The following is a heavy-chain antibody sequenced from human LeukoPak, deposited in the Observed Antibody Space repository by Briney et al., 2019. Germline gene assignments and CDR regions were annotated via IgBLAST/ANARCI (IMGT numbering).Heavy chain of an antibody. Sequence: GRSLRLSCAASGFTFDDYAMHWVRQAPGKGLEWVSGISWNSGSIGYADSVKGRFTISRDNAKNSLYLQMNSLRAEDTALYYCAKDMGQQPPYDAFDIWGQGTMVTVSS. CDR3: AKDMGQQPPYDAFDI. V-gene: IGHV3-9*01. CDR1: GFTFDDYA. CDR2: ISWNSGSI. J-gene: IGHJ3*02. D-gene: IGHD6-13*01.